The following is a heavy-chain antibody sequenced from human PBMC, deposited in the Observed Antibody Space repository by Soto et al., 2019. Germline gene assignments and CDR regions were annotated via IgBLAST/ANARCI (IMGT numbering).Heavy chain of an antibody. J-gene: IGHJ4*02. V-gene: IGHV1-18*01. CDR1: GYTFTSYG. Sequence: ASVKVSFKASGYTFTSYGISWVRQAPGQGLEWMGWISAYNGNTNYAQKLQGRVTMTTDTSTSTAYMELRSLRSDDTAVYYCASADIVVVPAALDYWGQGTLVTVSS. CDR2: ISAYNGNT. CDR3: ASADIVVVPAALDY. D-gene: IGHD2-2*01.